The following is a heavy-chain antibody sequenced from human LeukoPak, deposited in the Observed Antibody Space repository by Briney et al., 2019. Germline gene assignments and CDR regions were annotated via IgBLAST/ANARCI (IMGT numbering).Heavy chain of an antibody. J-gene: IGHJ4*02. CDR2: ILYDGSNK. CDR3: ARFAAGTDY. CDR1: GFTFSSYA. Sequence: SGGSLRLSCAASGFTFSSYAMHWVRQAPGKGLEWVAVILYDGSNKYYADSVKGRFTISRDNSKNTLYLQMNSLRAEDTAVYYCARFAAGTDYWGQGTLVTVSS. D-gene: IGHD6-13*01. V-gene: IGHV3-30-3*01.